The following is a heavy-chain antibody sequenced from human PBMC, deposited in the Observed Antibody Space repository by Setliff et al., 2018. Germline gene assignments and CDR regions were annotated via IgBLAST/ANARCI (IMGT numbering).Heavy chain of an antibody. D-gene: IGHD3-10*01. Sequence: PGESLKISCKGSGYSFSTCWIGWVRQMPGKGLEWMGIIYPGDSITRYSPSFQGQVTISVDKSINTAYLQWSSLRASDTAIYYCARHPYYYGSGTYLDNNNRWFDPWVQGTLVTVSS. CDR1: GYSFSTCW. J-gene: IGHJ5*02. V-gene: IGHV5-51*01. CDR3: ARHPYYYGSGTYLDNNNRWFDP. CDR2: IYPGDSIT.